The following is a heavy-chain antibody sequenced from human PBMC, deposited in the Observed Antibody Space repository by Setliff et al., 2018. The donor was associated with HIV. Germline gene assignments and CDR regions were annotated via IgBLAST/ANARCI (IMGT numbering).Heavy chain of an antibody. CDR1: GGSISSSGYY. J-gene: IGHJ4*02. V-gene: IGHV4-39*01. CDR2: IYYSGRA. D-gene: IGHD3-10*01. Sequence: PSETLSLTCTVSGGSISSSGYYWGWIRQPPGKGLEWIGTIYYSGRAYYNPSLKSRVTVSVDTSKNQFSLKLSSVTAADTAVYYCERSGPVWFGEPPYYFDSWGLGTLVTVS. CDR3: ERSGPVWFGEPPYYFDS.